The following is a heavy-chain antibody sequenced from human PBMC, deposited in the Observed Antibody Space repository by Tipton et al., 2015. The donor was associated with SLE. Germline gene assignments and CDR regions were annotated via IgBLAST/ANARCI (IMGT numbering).Heavy chain of an antibody. V-gene: IGHV1-8*01. J-gene: IGHJ6*02. D-gene: IGHD3-10*01. Sequence: QLVQSGAEVKKPGASVKVSCKASGYTFTSYDINWGRQATGQGLEWMGWMNPNSGNTGYAQKFQGRVTMTRNTSISTAYMELSSLRSEDTAVYYCARSMVQGVMGYYYGMDVWGQGTTVTVSS. CDR3: ARSMVQGVMGYYYGMDV. CDR1: GYTFTSYD. CDR2: MNPNSGNT.